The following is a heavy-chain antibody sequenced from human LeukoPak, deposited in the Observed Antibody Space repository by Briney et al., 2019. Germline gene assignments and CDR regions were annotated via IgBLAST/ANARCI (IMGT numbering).Heavy chain of an antibody. Sequence: GASLRLSCAASGFTFSSYAMSWVRQAPGKGLEWVSAISGSGGGTYYADSVKGRFTISRDNSKNTLYLQMNSLRAEDTAVYYCAKDGSGSYYIFDYWGQGTLVTVSS. D-gene: IGHD1-26*01. V-gene: IGHV3-23*01. J-gene: IGHJ4*02. CDR1: GFTFSSYA. CDR3: AKDGSGSYYIFDY. CDR2: ISGSGGGT.